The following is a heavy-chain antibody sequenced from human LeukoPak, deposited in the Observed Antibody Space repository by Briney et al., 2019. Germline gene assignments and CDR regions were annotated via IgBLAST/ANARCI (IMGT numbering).Heavy chain of an antibody. CDR1: GGSISSYY. CDR2: IYYSGST. V-gene: IGHV4-59*01. D-gene: IGHD3-3*01. CDR3: ATLSWDFWSGCEYYFDY. Sequence: SETLSLTCTVSGGSISSYYWSWIRQPPGKGLEWIGYIYYSGSTNYNPSLKSRVTISVDTSKNQFSLKLSSVTAADTAVYYCATLSWDFWSGCEYYFDYWGQGTLVTVSS. J-gene: IGHJ4*02.